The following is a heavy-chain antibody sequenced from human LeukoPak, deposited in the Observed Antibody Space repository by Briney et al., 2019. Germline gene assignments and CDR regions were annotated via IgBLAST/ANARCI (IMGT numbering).Heavy chain of an antibody. CDR1: RGSTSTYY. CDR3: ARLRVTMIVVPPYYMDV. CDR2: IYPSGNT. V-gene: IGHV4-4*07. Sequence: SETLSLTCTVSRGSTSTYYWSWIRQPAGKGLEWIGRIYPSGNTNFNPSLMSRVTISVDTSKNQFSLKLSSVTAADTAVYYCARLRVTMIVVPPYYMDVWGKGTTVTISS. D-gene: IGHD3-22*01. J-gene: IGHJ6*03.